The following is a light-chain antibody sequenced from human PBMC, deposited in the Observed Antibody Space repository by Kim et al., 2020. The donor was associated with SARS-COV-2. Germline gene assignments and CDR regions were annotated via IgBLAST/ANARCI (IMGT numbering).Light chain of an antibody. J-gene: IGLJ1*01. CDR1: KLGDKY. CDR3: QAWDSSTAYV. V-gene: IGLV3-1*01. Sequence: SYELTQPPSVSVSPGQTASITCSGDKLGDKYACWYQQKPGQSPVLVIYLDSKRPSGIPERFSGSTSGNTATLTISGTQAMDEADYYCQAWDSSTAYVFGT. CDR2: LDS.